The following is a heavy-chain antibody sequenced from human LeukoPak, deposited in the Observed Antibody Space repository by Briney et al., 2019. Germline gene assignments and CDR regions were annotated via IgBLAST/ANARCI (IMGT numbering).Heavy chain of an antibody. CDR1: GFSFSTYG. J-gene: IGHJ2*01. CDR3: ARVVSYYGSSYRLLDL. V-gene: IGHV3-33*01. Sequence: GGSLRLSCEASGFSFSTYGMHWVRQAPGKGLEWVALIWSDGSNKHYADSVKGRFTISRDNSKNTMYLQMDSLRAEDTAVYYCARVVSYYGSSYRLLDLWGRGTLVTVSS. D-gene: IGHD3-10*01. CDR2: IWSDGSNK.